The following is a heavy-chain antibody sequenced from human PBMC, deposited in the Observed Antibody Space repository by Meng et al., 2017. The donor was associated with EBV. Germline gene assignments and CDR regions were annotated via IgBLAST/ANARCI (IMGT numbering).Heavy chain of an antibody. D-gene: IGHD6-19*01. J-gene: IGHJ5*02. V-gene: IGHV4-39*01. Sequence: QLQLRESGPGQVKPSAPLSPTCPVSGDSISSFYYWGWIRQPPGRGLEWIGSVHYTGSTYYSPSLKSRVTVSVDTSKNQFSLRLTSVTAADTAVYYCARPFPSWQSPRLDPFGAWGQGTLVTVSS. CDR1: GDSISSFYY. CDR3: ARPFPSWQSPRLDPFGA. CDR2: VHYTGST.